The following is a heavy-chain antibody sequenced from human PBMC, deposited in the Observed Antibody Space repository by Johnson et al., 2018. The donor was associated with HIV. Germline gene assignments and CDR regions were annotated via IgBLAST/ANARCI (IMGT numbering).Heavy chain of an antibody. CDR2: ISYGGNKQ. CDR1: GFTVSASS. CDR3: ARTRHYYEAFDI. Sequence: QVQLVESGGGLIQPGGSLRLSCAASGFTVSASSMIWVRQAPGEGLKWVAVISYGGNKQYYVDSVEGRFTISRDNSKDTLYLQMNSLRAEDTAVYYCARTRHYYEAFDIWGQGTMVTVSS. V-gene: IGHV3-30-3*01. D-gene: IGHD3-10*01. J-gene: IGHJ3*02.